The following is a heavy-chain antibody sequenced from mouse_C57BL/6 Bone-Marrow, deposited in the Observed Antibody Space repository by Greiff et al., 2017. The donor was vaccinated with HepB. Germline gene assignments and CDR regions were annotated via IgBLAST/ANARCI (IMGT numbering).Heavy chain of an antibody. D-gene: IGHD1-1*01. CDR3: ARYPPYYGSSRWYFDY. J-gene: IGHJ2*01. Sequence: VQLQQPGAELVRPGSSVKLSCKASGYTFTSYWMDWVKQRPGQGLEWIGNIDPSDSETHYNQKFKDKATLTVDKSSSTAYMQLSSLTSEDSAVYYCARYPPYYGSSRWYFDYWGQGTTLTVSS. CDR1: GYTFTSYW. V-gene: IGHV1-61*01. CDR2: IDPSDSET.